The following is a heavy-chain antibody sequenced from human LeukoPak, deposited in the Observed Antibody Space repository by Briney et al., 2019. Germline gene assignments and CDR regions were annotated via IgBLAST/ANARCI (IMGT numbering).Heavy chain of an antibody. CDR1: GGSLSSYY. Sequence: SETLSLTCAVSGGSLSSYYWSWIRQPPGKGLEWVGYIYYSGSTNYNPSLKSRVTISVDTSKNQFSLKLSSVTAADTAVYYCARAFLDFGGGYYRPGFAFDIWGQGTMVTVSS. D-gene: IGHD3-3*01. CDR3: ARAFLDFGGGYYRPGFAFDI. J-gene: IGHJ3*02. V-gene: IGHV4-59*01. CDR2: IYYSGST.